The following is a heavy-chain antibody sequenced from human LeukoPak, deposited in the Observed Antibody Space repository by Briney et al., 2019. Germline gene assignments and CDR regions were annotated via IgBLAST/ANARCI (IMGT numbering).Heavy chain of an antibody. CDR3: ARGDGDPSSELGH. CDR2: IIPIFGTA. V-gene: IGHV1-69*05. CDR1: GGTFSSYA. J-gene: IGHJ4*02. D-gene: IGHD1-26*01. Sequence: SVKVSCKASGGTFSSYAISWVRQAPGQGLEWMGVIIPIFGTANYAQKFQGRVTITTDESTSTAYMELSSLRSEDTAVYYCARGDGDPSSELGHWGQGTLVTVSS.